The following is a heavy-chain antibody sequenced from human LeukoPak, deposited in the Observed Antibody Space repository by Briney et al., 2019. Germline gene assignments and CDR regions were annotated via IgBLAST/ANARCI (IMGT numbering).Heavy chain of an antibody. Sequence: GASVKVSCKASGYTFTGYYMHWVRQAPGQGLEWMGWINPNSGGTNYAQKFQSRVTMTRDTSISTAYMELSRLRSDDTAVYYCAREGYCSSTSCPHYYYYGMDVWGQGTTVTVSS. CDR3: AREGYCSSTSCPHYYYYGMDV. CDR1: GYTFTGYY. CDR2: INPNSGGT. J-gene: IGHJ6*02. V-gene: IGHV1-2*02. D-gene: IGHD2-2*01.